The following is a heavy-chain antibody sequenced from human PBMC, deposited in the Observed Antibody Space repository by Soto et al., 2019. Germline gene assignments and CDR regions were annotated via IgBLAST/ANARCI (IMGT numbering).Heavy chain of an antibody. CDR3: ASPTVTPGY. V-gene: IGHV3-7*01. CDR2: IKQDGSEK. J-gene: IGHJ4*02. CDR1: GFTFRNYW. Sequence: GGSLRLSCAASGFTFRNYWMTWVRQAPGKGLEWVANIKQDGSEKNYVDSVKDRFTISRDNAKNSVDLQMDSLTDEDTAVYYCASPTVTPGYWGQGTLVTVSS. D-gene: IGHD4-17*01.